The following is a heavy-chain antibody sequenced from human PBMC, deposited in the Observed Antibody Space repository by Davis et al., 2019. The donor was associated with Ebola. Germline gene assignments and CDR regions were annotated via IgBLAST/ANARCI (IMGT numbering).Heavy chain of an antibody. J-gene: IGHJ5*02. Sequence: AALVKVSCKASGYTFTGYYMHWVRQAPGQGLEWMGRINPNSGGTNYAQKFQGRVTMTRDTSISTAYMELSRLRSDDTAVYYCARGDYYYGSGSYPSDPWGQGTLVTVSS. V-gene: IGHV1-2*06. CDR1: GYTFTGYY. CDR2: INPNSGGT. CDR3: ARGDYYYGSGSYPSDP. D-gene: IGHD3-10*01.